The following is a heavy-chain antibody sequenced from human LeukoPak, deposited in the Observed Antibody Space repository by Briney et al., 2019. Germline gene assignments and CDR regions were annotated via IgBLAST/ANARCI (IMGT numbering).Heavy chain of an antibody. CDR2: ISGSGGST. V-gene: IGHV3-23*01. J-gene: IGHJ4*02. CDR1: GFTFSSYA. D-gene: IGHD6-19*01. CDR3: AKDIRTSGWYPGAVDY. Sequence: QAGGSLRLSCAASGFTFSSYAMSWVRQAPGKGLEWVSAISGSGGSTYYADSVKGRFTISRDNSKNTLYLQMNSLRAEDTALYYCAKDIRTSGWYPGAVDYWGQGTLVTVSS.